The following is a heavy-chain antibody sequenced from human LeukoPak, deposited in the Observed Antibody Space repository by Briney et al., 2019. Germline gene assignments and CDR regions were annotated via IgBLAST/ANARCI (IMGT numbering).Heavy chain of an antibody. CDR2: IRYDGSNK. CDR1: GFTFSSYG. J-gene: IGHJ6*03. CDR3: AKDRGSSGYSYYYYYYYMDV. V-gene: IGHV3-30*02. D-gene: IGHD3-22*01. Sequence: GGSLRLSCAASGFTFSSYGMHWVRQAPGKGLEWVAFIRYDGSNKYYADSVKGRFTISRDNSKNTLYLQMNSLRAEDTAVYYCAKDRGSSGYSYYYYYYYMDVWGKGTTVTVSS.